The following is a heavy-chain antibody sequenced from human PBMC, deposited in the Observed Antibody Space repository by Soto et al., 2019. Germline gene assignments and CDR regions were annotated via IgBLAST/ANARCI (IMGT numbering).Heavy chain of an antibody. J-gene: IGHJ4*02. CDR3: AREGELFDD. CDR1: GFTVSSNY. V-gene: IGHV3-53*01. Sequence: EVQLVESGGGLIQPGGSLRLSCAASGFTVSSNYMSWVRQAPGKGLEWVSVIYSGGSTYYADSVKGRFTISRDNSKNTLNLQVISLRVEDTAVQYCAREGELFDDWGQGTLVTVSS. CDR2: IYSGGST. D-gene: IGHD1-7*01.